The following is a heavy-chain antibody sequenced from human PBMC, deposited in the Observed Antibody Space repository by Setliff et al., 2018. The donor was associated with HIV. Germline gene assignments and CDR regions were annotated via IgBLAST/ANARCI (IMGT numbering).Heavy chain of an antibody. V-gene: IGHV4-39*01. CDR1: GGSISSGSYY. CDR3: ASQGRSGWLWGGFVS. J-gene: IGHJ4*02. CDR2: IYYSGST. Sequence: SETLSLTCTVSGGSISSGSYYWSWIRQPPGKGLEWIGSIYYSGSTYYNPSLKSRVTISVDTSQNQFSLKLRSVTAADTAVYYCASQGRSGWLWGGFVSWGQGTLVTVSS. D-gene: IGHD6-19*01.